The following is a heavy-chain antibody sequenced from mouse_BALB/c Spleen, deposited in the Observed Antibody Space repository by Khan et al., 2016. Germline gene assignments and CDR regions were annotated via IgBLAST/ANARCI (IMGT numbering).Heavy chain of an antibody. CDR2: IDPYDSDT. Sequence: QVQLKQSGAELVRPGASVKLSCKASGHPFTSYWMNWVKQRPEQGLEWIGRIDPYDSDTHYDQKFKDKAILTVDKSSSTAYMQLSSLTSEDSAVYYCAGGSKVFDYWGQGTTLTVSS. CDR3: AGGSKVFDY. V-gene: IGHV1-74*01. CDR1: GHPFTSYW. J-gene: IGHJ2*01.